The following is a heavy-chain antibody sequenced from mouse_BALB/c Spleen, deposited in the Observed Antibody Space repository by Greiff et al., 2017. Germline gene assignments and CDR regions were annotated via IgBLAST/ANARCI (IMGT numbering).Heavy chain of an antibody. V-gene: IGHV5-6*01. CDR1: GFTFSSYG. Sequence: DVHLVESGGDLVKPGGSLKLSCAASGFTFSSYGMSWVRQTPDKRLEWVATISSGGSYTYYPDSVKGRFTISRDNAKNTLYLQMSSLKSEDTAMYYCARRCLTTVVANYAMDYWGQGTSVTVSS. CDR2: ISSGGSYT. D-gene: IGHD1-1*01. CDR3: ARRCLTTVVANYAMDY. J-gene: IGHJ4*01.